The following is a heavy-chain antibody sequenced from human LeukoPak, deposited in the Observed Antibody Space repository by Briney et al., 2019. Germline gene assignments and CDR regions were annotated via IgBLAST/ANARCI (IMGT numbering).Heavy chain of an antibody. D-gene: IGHD3-22*01. V-gene: IGHV3-23*01. Sequence: PGGSLRLSCEASEFTFSRYSMNWVRQAPGKGLDWVSTSGSGGSTYYADSVKGRFTISRDNSKNTLYLQMNSLRAEDTAVYYCARAIVGDDAFDIWGQGTMVTVSS. CDR3: ARAIVGDDAFDI. CDR2: SGSGGST. CDR1: EFTFSRYS. J-gene: IGHJ3*02.